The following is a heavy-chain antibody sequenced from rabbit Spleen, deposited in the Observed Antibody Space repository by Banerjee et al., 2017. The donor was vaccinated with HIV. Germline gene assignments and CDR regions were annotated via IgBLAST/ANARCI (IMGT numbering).Heavy chain of an antibody. V-gene: IGHV1S45*01. Sequence: EESGGGLVQPEGSLTLTCKASGFDLSSYWICWVRQAPGKGLELIACVWAGSSSMSPYASWAKGRFTISKTSSTTVTLQMTSLTAADTAAYFCARDGYSGGWGIILYYFNLWGPGTLVTVS. CDR1: GFDLSSYW. J-gene: IGHJ4*01. CDR3: ARDGYSGGWGIILYYFNL. CDR2: VWAGSSSMS. D-gene: IGHD4-1*01.